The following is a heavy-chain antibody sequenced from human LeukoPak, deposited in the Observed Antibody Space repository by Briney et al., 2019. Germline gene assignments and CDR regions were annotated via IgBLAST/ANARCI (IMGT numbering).Heavy chain of an antibody. Sequence: GGSLRLSCTASGFTFGDYAMSWVRQAPGKGLEWVSVIYSGGSTYYADSVKGRFTISRDNSKNTLYLQMNSPRAEDTAVYYCAVYDFWSGSYFDYWGQGTLVTVSS. J-gene: IGHJ4*02. CDR1: GFTFGDYA. V-gene: IGHV3-53*01. D-gene: IGHD3-3*01. CDR3: AVYDFWSGSYFDY. CDR2: IYSGGST.